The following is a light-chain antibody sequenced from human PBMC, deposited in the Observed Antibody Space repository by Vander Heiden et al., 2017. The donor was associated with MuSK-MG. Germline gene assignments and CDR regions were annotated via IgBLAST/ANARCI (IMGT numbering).Light chain of an antibody. Sequence: DIQMTQSPSTLSASVGDRVTITCRASQSSSSWLAWYQQKPGKAPKLLIYDASGLESGVPSRFSGSGSGTEFTLTISSLQPDDFATYYCQQYNSYRWTFGQGTKVEIK. J-gene: IGKJ1*01. V-gene: IGKV1-5*01. CDR3: QQYNSYRWT. CDR1: QSSSSW. CDR2: DAS.